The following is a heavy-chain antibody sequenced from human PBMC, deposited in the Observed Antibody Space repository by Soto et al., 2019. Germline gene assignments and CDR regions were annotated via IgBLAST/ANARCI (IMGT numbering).Heavy chain of an antibody. CDR1: AFTFSRSA. J-gene: IGHJ4*02. CDR2: ISGSGDDT. CDR3: AKRPNYFDS. Sequence: GGSLRLSCAASAFTFSRSAMNWVRQAPGEGLEWVAGISGSGDDTYYADSVKGRFIISRDNSKPTVFLEMRSLRVDDTAVYYRAKRPNYFDSWGQGTLVTVSS. V-gene: IGHV3-23*01.